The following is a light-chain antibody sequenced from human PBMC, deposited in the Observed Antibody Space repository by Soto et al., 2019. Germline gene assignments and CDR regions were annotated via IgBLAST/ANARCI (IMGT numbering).Light chain of an antibody. CDR1: QSISSY. CDR3: QPSYSTPRT. CDR2: AAS. V-gene: IGKV1-39*01. J-gene: IGKJ2*02. Sequence: DIQMTQSPSSLSASVGDRVTITCRASQSISSYLNWYQQKPGKAPKLLIYAASSLQSGVPSRFSGSGSVTDFTLPISSLQPEDFATYYCQPSYSTPRTFGQGTKLEIK.